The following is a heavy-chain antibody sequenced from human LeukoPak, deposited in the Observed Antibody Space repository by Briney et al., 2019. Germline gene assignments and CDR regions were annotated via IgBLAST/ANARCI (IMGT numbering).Heavy chain of an antibody. CDR3: ARDYADIVVVVAAGPSNWFDP. Sequence: SETLSLTCTVSGYSISSGYYWGWIRQPPGKGLEWIGSIYHSGSTYYNPSLKSRVTISVDTSKNQFSLKLSSVTAADTAVYYCARDYADIVVVVAAGPSNWFDPWGQGTLVTVSS. V-gene: IGHV4-38-2*02. D-gene: IGHD2-15*01. CDR1: GYSISSGYY. CDR2: IYHSGST. J-gene: IGHJ5*02.